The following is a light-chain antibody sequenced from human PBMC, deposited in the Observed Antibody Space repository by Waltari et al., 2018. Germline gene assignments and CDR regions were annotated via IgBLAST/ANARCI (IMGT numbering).Light chain of an antibody. V-gene: IGLV4-69*01. CDR3: QTGGHGTWV. J-gene: IGLJ3*02. CDR2: VNSDGSH. Sequence: QLVLTQSPPASASLGASVKLPCTLSSGHSSNVIAWSQQQPEKGPRYLMKVNSDGSHSKGDEIPDRFSGSSSGTERYLTISSLQSEDEADYYCQTGGHGTWVFGGGTKLTVL. CDR1: SGHSSNV.